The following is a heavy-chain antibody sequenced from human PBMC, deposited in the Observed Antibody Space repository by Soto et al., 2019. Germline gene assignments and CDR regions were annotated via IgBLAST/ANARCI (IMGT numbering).Heavy chain of an antibody. V-gene: IGHV4-59*01. CDR1: AGSITSYY. J-gene: IGHJ4*02. Sequence: PSETLSLTCTVSAGSITSYYWSWIRQSPGKGLEWIGYIYHSGHSNYNPSLKSRVTMSVDTPKSQFSLKLLSMTAAGTAVYYCAREGGGGTIAFDYWGQGTQVTVPQ. CDR2: IYHSGHS. CDR3: AREGGGGTIAFDY. D-gene: IGHD2-21*01.